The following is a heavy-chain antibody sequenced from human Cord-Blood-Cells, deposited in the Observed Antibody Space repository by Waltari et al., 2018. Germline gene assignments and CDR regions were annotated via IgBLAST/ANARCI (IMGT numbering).Heavy chain of an antibody. Sequence: EVQLVESGGGLVQPGRSLRLSCAASGFTFADYAMHWVRPAPGKGLEWVSGISWNSGSIGYADSVKGRFTISRDNAKNSLYLQMNSLRAEDTALYYCAKARYSYGYEFDYWGQGTLVTVSS. V-gene: IGHV3-9*01. D-gene: IGHD5-18*01. CDR2: ISWNSGSI. CDR1: GFTFADYA. CDR3: AKARYSYGYEFDY. J-gene: IGHJ4*02.